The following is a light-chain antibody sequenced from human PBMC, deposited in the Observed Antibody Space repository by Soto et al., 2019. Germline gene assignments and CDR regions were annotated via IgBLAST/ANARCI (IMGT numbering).Light chain of an antibody. J-gene: IGLJ1*01. V-gene: IGLV2-11*01. CDR1: SSDVGGYNY. Sequence: QSALTQPRSVSGSPGQSITISCTGTSSDVGGYNYVSWYRQHPGKAPKLMIYDVSKRPSWVPDRFSGSKSGNTASLTISGLQAEDEADYYCCSYAGSYTDYVFGTGTKLTVL. CDR3: CSYAGSYTDYV. CDR2: DVS.